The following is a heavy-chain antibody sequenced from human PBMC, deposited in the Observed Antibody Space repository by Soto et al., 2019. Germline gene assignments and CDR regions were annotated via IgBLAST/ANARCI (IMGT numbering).Heavy chain of an antibody. J-gene: IGHJ6*03. V-gene: IGHV4-34*01. D-gene: IGHD3-3*01. Sequence: PSETLSLTCAVYGGSFSGYYWSWIRQPPGKGLEWIGEINHSGSTNYNPSLKSRVTISVDTSKNQFSLKLSSVTAADTAVYYCARARKLRFLEWLTNYYYYMDVWGKGTTVTV. CDR3: ARARKLRFLEWLTNYYYYMDV. CDR2: INHSGST. CDR1: GGSFSGYY.